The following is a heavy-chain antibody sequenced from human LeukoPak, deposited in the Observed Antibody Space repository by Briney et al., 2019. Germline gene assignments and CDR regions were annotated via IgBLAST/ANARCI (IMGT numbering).Heavy chain of an antibody. D-gene: IGHD6-6*01. J-gene: IGHJ4*02. CDR2: ISSSSTYI. CDR1: GFTFSSYS. CDR3: ARVGRQLSSLGADY. V-gene: IGHV3-21*01. Sequence: GGSLRLSCAASGFTFSSYSMNWVRQAPGKGLEWVSSISSSSTYIYYADSVKGRFTISRDNAKYSLYLQMNSLRAEDTAVYYCARVGRQLSSLGADYWGQGTLVTVSS.